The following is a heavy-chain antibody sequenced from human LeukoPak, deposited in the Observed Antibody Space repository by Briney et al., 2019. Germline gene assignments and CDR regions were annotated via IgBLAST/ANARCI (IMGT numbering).Heavy chain of an antibody. CDR2: ISGSGGST. V-gene: IGHV3-23*01. J-gene: IGHJ4*02. Sequence: AGGSLRLSCAASGFTFSSYAMSWVRQAPGKGLEWVSAISGSGGSTYYADSVKGRFTISRDNSKNTPYLQVNSLRAEDTAVYYCAKVGAGYCSGGTCYCDYWGQGTLVTVSS. CDR1: GFTFSSYA. CDR3: AKVGAGYCSGGTCYCDY. D-gene: IGHD2-15*01.